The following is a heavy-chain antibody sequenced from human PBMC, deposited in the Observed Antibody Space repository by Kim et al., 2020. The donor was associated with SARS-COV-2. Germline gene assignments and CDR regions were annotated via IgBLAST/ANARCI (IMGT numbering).Heavy chain of an antibody. CDR2: ISYDGSNK. CDR1: GFTFSSYA. V-gene: IGHV3-30-3*01. J-gene: IGHJ6*01. Sequence: GGSLRLSCAASGFTFSSYAMHWVRQAPGKGLEWVAVISYDGSNKYYADSVKGRFTISRDNSKNTLYLQMNSLRAEDTAVYYCARDHCSSTSCYRRYYYG. D-gene: IGHD2-2*01. CDR3: ARDHCSSTSCYRRYYYG.